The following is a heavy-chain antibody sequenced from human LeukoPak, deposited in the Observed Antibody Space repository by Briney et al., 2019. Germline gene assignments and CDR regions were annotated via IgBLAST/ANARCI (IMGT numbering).Heavy chain of an antibody. CDR2: MNPNSGNT. CDR3: ARGHYYDSSGYYFPGGY. D-gene: IGHD3-22*01. V-gene: IGHV1-8*01. CDR1: GYTFTSYD. J-gene: IGHJ4*02. Sequence: ASVKVSCKASGYTFTSYDINWVRQATGQGLEWMGWMNPNSGNTGYAQKFQGRVTMTRNTSISTAYMELSSLRSEDTAVYYCARGHYYDSSGYYFPGGYWGQGTLVTVSS.